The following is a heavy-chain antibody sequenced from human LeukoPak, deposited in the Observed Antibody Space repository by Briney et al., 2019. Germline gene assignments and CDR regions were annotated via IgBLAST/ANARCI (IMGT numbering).Heavy chain of an antibody. CDR1: GGTFSSYA. CDR3: ARVGYCSGGSCYSSFDY. CDR2: IIPIFGTA. D-gene: IGHD2-15*01. J-gene: IGHJ4*02. V-gene: IGHV1-69*05. Sequence: SVKVSCKASGGTFSSYAISWVRQAPGQGLEWMGGIIPIFGTANYAQRFQGRVTITTDESTSTAYMELSSLRSEDTAVYYCARVGYCSGGSCYSSFDYWGQGTLVTVSS.